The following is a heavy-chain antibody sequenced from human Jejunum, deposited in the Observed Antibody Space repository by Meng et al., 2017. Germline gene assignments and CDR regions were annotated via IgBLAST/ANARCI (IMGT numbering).Heavy chain of an antibody. CDR1: GYPFGSYV. CDR2: INAADGST. V-gene: IGHV1-3*01. D-gene: IGHD2-15*01. Sequence: QVPPVRSGAEGTKPGASVKVSCTASGYPFGSYVIHWVRQAPGERPEWMAWINAADGSTKYSQKFQDRVTISRDTSANIAHMELNSLRSEDTGVYYCARAASSSTWYDSWGQRTLVTVSS. CDR3: ARAASSSTWYDS. J-gene: IGHJ5*01.